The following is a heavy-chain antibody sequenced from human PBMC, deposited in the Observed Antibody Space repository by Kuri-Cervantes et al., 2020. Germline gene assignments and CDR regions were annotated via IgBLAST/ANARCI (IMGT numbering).Heavy chain of an antibody. Sequence: GESLKISCAASGFTFSSYSMNWVRQAPGKGLEWVSFISSSSSTIYYADSVKGRFTISRDNAKNSLYLQMNSLRAEDTAVYYCAKERYKWNTFFRRYHYGMDVWGQGTTVTVSS. CDR2: ISSSSSTI. CDR3: AKERYKWNTFFRRYHYGMDV. D-gene: IGHD1/OR15-1a*01. J-gene: IGHJ6*02. V-gene: IGHV3-48*01. CDR1: GFTFSSYS.